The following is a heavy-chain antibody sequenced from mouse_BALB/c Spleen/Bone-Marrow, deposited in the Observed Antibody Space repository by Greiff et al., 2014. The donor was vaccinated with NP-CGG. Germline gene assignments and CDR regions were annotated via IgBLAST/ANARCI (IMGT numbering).Heavy chain of an antibody. J-gene: IGHJ2*01. CDR2: IYPSDSYT. CDR1: GYTFTSYW. V-gene: IGHV1-69*02. CDR3: TRSGGYYFDY. Sequence: QVQLQQSGAELVRPGASVKLSCKASGYTFTSYWINWVKQRPGQGLEWIGNIYPSDSYTNYNQKFKDKATLTVDKSSSTAYMQLSSPTSKDSAVYYCTRSGGYYFDYWGQGTTLTVSS.